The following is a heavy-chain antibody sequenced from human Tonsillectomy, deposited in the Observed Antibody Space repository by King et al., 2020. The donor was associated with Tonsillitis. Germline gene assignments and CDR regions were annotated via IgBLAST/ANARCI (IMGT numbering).Heavy chain of an antibody. J-gene: IGHJ4*02. CDR3: ARDLYGDCVPYYFAY. Sequence: EVQLVESGGGLVQPGGSLRLSCAASGFTFSNYSMNWVRQAPGKGPEWVSYIGSGSSAIYYADTVKGRFTISRDNAKSALYLQMNSLRDEATAVYYCARDLYGDCVPYYFAYWGQGTLVTVSS. CDR1: GFTFSNYS. V-gene: IGHV3-48*02. D-gene: IGHD4-17*01. CDR2: IGSGSSAI.